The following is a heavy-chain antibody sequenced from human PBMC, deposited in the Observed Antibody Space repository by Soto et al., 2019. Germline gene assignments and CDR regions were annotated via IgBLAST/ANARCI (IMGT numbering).Heavy chain of an antibody. Sequence: SETLSLTCTVSGGSISSGDYYWGWIRQPPGKGLEWIGYIYYTGSTNYNPSLKGRVTMSVDTSRDQVSLRLRSVTRADTAVYYCARDQYDFRSGSYYYAMEVWGQGTKVTVSS. CDR3: ARDQYDFRSGSYYYAMEV. D-gene: IGHD3-3*01. CDR1: GGSISSGDYY. J-gene: IGHJ6*02. V-gene: IGHV4-61*08. CDR2: IYYTGST.